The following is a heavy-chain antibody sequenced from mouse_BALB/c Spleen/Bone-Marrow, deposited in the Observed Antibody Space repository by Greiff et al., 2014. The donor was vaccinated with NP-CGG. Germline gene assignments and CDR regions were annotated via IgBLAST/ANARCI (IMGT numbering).Heavy chain of an antibody. V-gene: IGHV2-2*02. J-gene: IGHJ4*01. D-gene: IGHD2-12*01. CDR2: IWSGGSK. Sequence: VKLMESGPGLVQPSQSLSITCTVSGFSLTSYGVHWVRQSPGKGLEWLGVIWSGGSKDYNAAFMSRLSISKDNSKSQVFFKMNSLQGNDTAIYYCARNPIRRDAMDCWGQGTSVTVSS. CDR3: ARNPIRRDAMDC. CDR1: GFSLTSYG.